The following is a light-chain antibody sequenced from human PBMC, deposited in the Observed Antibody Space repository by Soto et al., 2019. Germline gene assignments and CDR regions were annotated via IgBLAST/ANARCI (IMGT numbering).Light chain of an antibody. Sequence: DIQMTQSPPTLSASVGDRVTITCWASQSIRHYLAWYQQMPGQAPKLLIYGASTLQSGVPSRFSGSGFGTEFTLTISSLQPDDFGTYFCQHHNSYSQTFGQGTKVEIK. J-gene: IGKJ1*01. V-gene: IGKV1-5*01. CDR1: QSIRHY. CDR3: QHHNSYSQT. CDR2: GAS.